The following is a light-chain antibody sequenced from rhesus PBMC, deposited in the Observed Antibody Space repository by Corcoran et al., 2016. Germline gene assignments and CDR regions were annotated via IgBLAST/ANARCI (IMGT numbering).Light chain of an antibody. CDR2: EVT. CDR3: SSYASGGTYI. CDR1: SSDIGGYNR. V-gene: IGLV2-13*03. J-gene: IGLJ1*01. Sequence: QAAPTQSPSVSWSPGQSVTISCTGTSSDIGGYNRVSWYQQHPGKAPKLMIYEVTKRPSGVSDRFSASKSGNTASLTISGLQPEDEADYYCSSYASGGTYIFGAGTRLTVL.